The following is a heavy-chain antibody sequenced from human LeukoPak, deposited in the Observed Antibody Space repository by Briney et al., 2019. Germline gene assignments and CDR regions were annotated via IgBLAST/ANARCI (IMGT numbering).Heavy chain of an antibody. Sequence: SETLSLTCTVSGVSISSYYWSWIRQPPGKGLEWIGYIYYSGSTNYNPSLKSRVNISLDTPKNQFSLKLISVTAADTAVYFCARLQWLSTPFFDYWGQGTLVTVSS. CDR1: GVSISSYY. V-gene: IGHV4-59*08. J-gene: IGHJ4*02. CDR2: IYYSGST. CDR3: ARLQWLSTPFFDY. D-gene: IGHD6-19*01.